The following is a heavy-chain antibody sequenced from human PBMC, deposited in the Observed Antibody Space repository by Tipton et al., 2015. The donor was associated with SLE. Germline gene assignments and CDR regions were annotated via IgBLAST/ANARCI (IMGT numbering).Heavy chain of an antibody. CDR3: ARGPHYYDSSGGAFDI. CDR2: ISSSSSYI. V-gene: IGHV3-21*03. Sequence: SLRLSCAASGFTFSSYSMNWVRQAPGKGLEWVSSISSSSSYIYYADSVKGRFTISRDNAKNSLYLQMNSLRAEDTAVYYCARGPHYYDSSGGAFDIWGQGTMVTVSS. J-gene: IGHJ3*02. D-gene: IGHD3-22*01. CDR1: GFTFSSYS.